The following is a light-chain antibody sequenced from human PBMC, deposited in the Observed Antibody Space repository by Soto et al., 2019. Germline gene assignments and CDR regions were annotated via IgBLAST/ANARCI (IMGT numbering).Light chain of an antibody. CDR1: QSVSSSY. Sequence: EIVLTQSPGTLSLSPGERATLSCRASQSVSSSYLAWYQQRPGQAPRLLLYDASSRAIGIPDRFSGSGSGTDFTLTISRLEPEDFAVYYCHHYGSSRTFGQGSKV. J-gene: IGKJ1*01. CDR3: HHYGSSRT. V-gene: IGKV3-20*01. CDR2: DAS.